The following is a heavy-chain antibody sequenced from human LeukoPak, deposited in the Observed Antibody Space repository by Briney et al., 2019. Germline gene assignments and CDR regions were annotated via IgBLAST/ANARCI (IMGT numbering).Heavy chain of an antibody. D-gene: IGHD6-13*01. V-gene: IGHV4-30-4*08. J-gene: IGHJ4*02. CDR2: IYYSGST. Sequence: SETLSLTCTVSGGSIISGDYYWSWIRQSPGKGLEWIGYIYYSGSTYYNPSLKSRVTISVDTSKNQFSLNQFSLKLSSVTAADTAVYYCARGAPSSSWYGMFRRLFDYWGQGTLVTVSS. CDR3: ARGAPSSSWYGMFRRLFDY. CDR1: GGSIISGDYY.